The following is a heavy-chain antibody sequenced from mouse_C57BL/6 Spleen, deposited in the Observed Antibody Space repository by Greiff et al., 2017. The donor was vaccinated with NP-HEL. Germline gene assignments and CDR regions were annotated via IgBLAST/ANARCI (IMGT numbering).Heavy chain of an antibody. J-gene: IGHJ2*01. CDR3: TKGSHYYGSRPLDY. CDR2: IVPETGGT. D-gene: IGHD1-1*01. V-gene: IGHV1-15*01. Sequence: QVQLQQSGAELVRPGASVTLSCKASGYTFTDYEMHWVKQTPVHGLEWLGAIVPETGGTSYNQKFKGKAILTADKSSSTAYMELRSLTSEDSAVYYCTKGSHYYGSRPLDYWGQGTTLTVSS. CDR1: GYTFTDYE.